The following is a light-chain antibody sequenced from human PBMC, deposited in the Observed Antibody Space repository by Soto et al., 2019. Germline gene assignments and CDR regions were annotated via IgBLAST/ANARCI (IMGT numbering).Light chain of an antibody. CDR1: SSDVGASKY. CDR2: DVN. CDR3: CSDAGSHTLL. Sequence: QAVVTQPHSVSGSPGQSVAISCTGTSSDVGASKYVSWYQQHPGKAPKLIIYDVNERPSGVPDRFSASKSGNTASLTISGLQAEDEADYHCCSDAGSHTLLFGGGTKVTVL. J-gene: IGLJ2*01. V-gene: IGLV2-11*01.